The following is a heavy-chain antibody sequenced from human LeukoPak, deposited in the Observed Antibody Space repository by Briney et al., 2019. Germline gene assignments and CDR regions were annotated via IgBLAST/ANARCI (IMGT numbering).Heavy chain of an antibody. Sequence: PGRSLRLSCAASGFTFSSYAMSWVRQAPGKGLEWVSAISGSGGSTYYADSVKGGFTISRDNSKNTLYLQMNSLRAEDTAVYYCAKDSVEMATITDCDYWGQGTLVTVSS. CDR3: AKDSVEMATITDCDY. J-gene: IGHJ4*02. V-gene: IGHV3-23*01. CDR1: GFTFSSYA. D-gene: IGHD5-24*01. CDR2: ISGSGGST.